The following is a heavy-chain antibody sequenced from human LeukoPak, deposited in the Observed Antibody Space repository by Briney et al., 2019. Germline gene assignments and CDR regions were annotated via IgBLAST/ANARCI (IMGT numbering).Heavy chain of an antibody. V-gene: IGHV3-20*04. Sequence: GSLRLSCAASGFTFDDYGMTWVRQTPGKGLEWVSTINWHGGSTAYADSVKGRFTISRDNAKNSLYLQMNSLRAEDAAVYYCAKEDCSGGRCYSLHYWGQGTLVTVSS. CDR2: INWHGGST. D-gene: IGHD2-15*01. J-gene: IGHJ4*02. CDR3: AKEDCSGGRCYSLHY. CDR1: GFTFDDYG.